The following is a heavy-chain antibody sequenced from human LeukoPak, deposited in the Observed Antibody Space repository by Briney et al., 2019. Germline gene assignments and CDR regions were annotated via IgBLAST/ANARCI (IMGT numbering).Heavy chain of an antibody. CDR3: AKGGWLLEPYIDY. CDR1: GFTFSSYG. J-gene: IGHJ4*02. CDR2: ISYDGSNK. V-gene: IGHV3-30*18. Sequence: QPGRSLRLSCAASGFTFSSYGMHWVRQAPGKGLEWVAVISYDGSNKYYADSVKGRFTISRDNSKNTLYLQMNNLRAEDTAVYYCAKGGWLLEPYIDYWGQGTLVTVSS. D-gene: IGHD3-9*01.